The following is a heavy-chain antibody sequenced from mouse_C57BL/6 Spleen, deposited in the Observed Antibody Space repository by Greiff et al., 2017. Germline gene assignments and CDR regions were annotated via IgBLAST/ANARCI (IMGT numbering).Heavy chain of an antibody. D-gene: IGHD1-1*01. J-gene: IGHJ3*01. CDR3: ARSGDYDGKNWCAY. Sequence: VQLQQSGTELVKPGASVKLSCKASGYTFTSYWMHWVKQRPGQGLEWIGNINPSNGGTNYNEKFKSKATLTVDKSSSTAYMQLSSLTSEDSAVYYYARSGDYDGKNWCAYWGQGTLVTVSA. CDR2: INPSNGGT. V-gene: IGHV1-53*01. CDR1: GYTFTSYW.